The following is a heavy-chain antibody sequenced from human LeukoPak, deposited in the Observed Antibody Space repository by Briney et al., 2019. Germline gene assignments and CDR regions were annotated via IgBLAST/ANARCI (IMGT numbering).Heavy chain of an antibody. CDR2: ISWNSGSI. Sequence: PGGSLRLSCAASGFTFDDYAMHWVRQAPGKGLEWVSGISWNSGSIGYADSVKGRFTISRDNAKNSLYLQMNSLRAEDTALYYCAKTMGGYDSTGLDYWGQGTLVTVSS. V-gene: IGHV3-9*01. CDR3: AKTMGGYDSTGLDY. D-gene: IGHD5-12*01. CDR1: GFTFDDYA. J-gene: IGHJ4*02.